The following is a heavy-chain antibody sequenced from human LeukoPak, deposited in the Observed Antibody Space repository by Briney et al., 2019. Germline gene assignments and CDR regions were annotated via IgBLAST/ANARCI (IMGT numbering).Heavy chain of an antibody. V-gene: IGHV3-23*01. D-gene: IGHD3-16*01. CDR3: ARDLSGGGLDY. CDR2: ITTGDGNT. J-gene: IGHJ4*02. Sequence: PGGSLRLSCTASGFTFSSYTMTWVRQAPGKGLKRVSTITTGDGNTYYADSVKGRFTISRDNSKNTLYLQVDSLRVEDTAVYYCARDLSGGGLDYWGQGTLVAVSS. CDR1: GFTFSSYT.